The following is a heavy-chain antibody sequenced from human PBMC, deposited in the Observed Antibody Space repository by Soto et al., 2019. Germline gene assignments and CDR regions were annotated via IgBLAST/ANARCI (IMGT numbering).Heavy chain of an antibody. CDR2: ISYDGSNK. Sequence: QVQLVESGGGVVQPGRSLRLSCAASGFTFSSYARHWVRQAPGKGLEWVAVISYDGSNKYYADSVKGRFTISRDNSKNTLYLQMNSLRAEDTAVYYCARDEGIAVAGTLDYWGQGTLVTVSS. J-gene: IGHJ4*02. D-gene: IGHD6-19*01. V-gene: IGHV3-30-3*01. CDR3: ARDEGIAVAGTLDY. CDR1: GFTFSSYA.